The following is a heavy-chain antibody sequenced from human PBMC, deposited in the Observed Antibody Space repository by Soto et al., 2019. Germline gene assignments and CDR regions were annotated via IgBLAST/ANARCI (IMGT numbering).Heavy chain of an antibody. J-gene: IGHJ4*02. CDR1: GGSFSGYY. D-gene: IGHD2-2*01. CDR2: INHSGST. Sequence: QVQLQQWGAGLLKPSETLSLTCAVYGGSFSGYYWSWIRQPPGKGLEWIGEINHSGSTNYNPSLKSRVTISVDTSKNQFSLKLSSVTAADTAVYYCARAKPSRGKQYQLLEPRKHFDYWGQGTLVTVSS. V-gene: IGHV4-34*01. CDR3: ARAKPSRGKQYQLLEPRKHFDY.